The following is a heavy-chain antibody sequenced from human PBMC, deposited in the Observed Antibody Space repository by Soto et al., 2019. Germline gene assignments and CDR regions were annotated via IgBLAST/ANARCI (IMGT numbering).Heavy chain of an antibody. D-gene: IGHD5-12*01. Sequence: QVQLVQSGAEVKKPGSSVKVSCKASGGTLSSYVITWVRQAPGQGLEWMGGILPSFGTTEYAQKFQGRVTITADISTRTAYMEVSSLRSEDTAVFYCASGTGYATRVVPYYYGLDVWGQGTTVTVSS. CDR3: ASGTGYATRVVPYYYGLDV. CDR1: GGTLSSYV. CDR2: ILPSFGTT. J-gene: IGHJ6*02. V-gene: IGHV1-69*06.